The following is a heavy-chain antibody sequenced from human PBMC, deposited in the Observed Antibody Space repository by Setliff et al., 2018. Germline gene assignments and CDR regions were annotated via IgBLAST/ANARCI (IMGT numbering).Heavy chain of an antibody. CDR2: INHSGST. D-gene: IGHD6-13*01. CDR1: GGSFSGYY. V-gene: IGHV4-34*01. J-gene: IGHJ1*01. Sequence: SETLSLTCAVYGGSFSGYYWSWIRQPPGKGLEWIGEINHSGSTNYNPSLKSRVTISVDTSKNQFSLKLSSVTAADTAVYYCARHRSDSSSWYLTAEYFQHWGQGTLVTVSS. CDR3: ARHRSDSSSWYLTAEYFQH.